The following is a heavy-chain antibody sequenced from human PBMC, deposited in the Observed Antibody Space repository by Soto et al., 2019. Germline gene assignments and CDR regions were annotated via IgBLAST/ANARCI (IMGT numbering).Heavy chain of an antibody. CDR1: GYTFTSYG. Sequence: ASVKVSCKASGYTFTSYGISWVRQAPGQGLEWMGWISAYNGNTNYAQKLQGRVTMTTDTSTSTAYMELRSLRSDDTAVYYCARVQLLPDAYYYYGMDVWGQGTTVTVSS. D-gene: IGHD2-2*01. CDR2: ISAYNGNT. J-gene: IGHJ6*02. V-gene: IGHV1-18*01. CDR3: ARVQLLPDAYYYYGMDV.